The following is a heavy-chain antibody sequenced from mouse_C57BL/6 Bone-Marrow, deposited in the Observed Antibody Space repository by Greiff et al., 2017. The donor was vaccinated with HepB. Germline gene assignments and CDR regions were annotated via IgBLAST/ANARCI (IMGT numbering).Heavy chain of an antibody. Sequence: EVKLVESGGGLVKPGGSLKLSCAASGFTFSSYAMSWVRQTPENRLEWVATISDGGSYTYYPANVKGRFTISRDNAKNNLYLQMSHLKSEDKAIYYCAREGTYYDYDGYYFDYWGQGTTLTVSS. J-gene: IGHJ2*01. CDR3: AREGTYYDYDGYYFDY. D-gene: IGHD2-4*01. CDR1: GFTFSSYA. CDR2: ISDGGSYT. V-gene: IGHV5-4*01.